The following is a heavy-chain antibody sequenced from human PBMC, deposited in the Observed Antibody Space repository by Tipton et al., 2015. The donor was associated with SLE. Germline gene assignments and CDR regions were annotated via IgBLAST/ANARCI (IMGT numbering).Heavy chain of an antibody. J-gene: IGHJ4*02. CDR1: GGSISSSNSY. CDR3: ARAIGANYFNF. Sequence: TLSLTCTVSGGSISSSNSYWGWVRQPPGKGLEWIGNINYSGTTYYNPSLKTRVSISVDTSKIQFSLRLTSVTAADTAVYYCARAIGANYFNFWGQGTLVTVSS. V-gene: IGHV4-39*07. CDR2: INYSGTT. D-gene: IGHD3-16*01.